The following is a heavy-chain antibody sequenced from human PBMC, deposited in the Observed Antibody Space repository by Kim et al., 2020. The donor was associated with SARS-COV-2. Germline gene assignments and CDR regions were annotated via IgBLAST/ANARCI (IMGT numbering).Heavy chain of an antibody. J-gene: IGHJ4*02. CDR3: ATDSRGIGQLVF. CDR1: GYTLTELS. Sequence: ASVKVSCKVSGYTLTELSMHWVRQAPGKGLEWMGGFDPEDGETIYAQKFQGRVTMTEDTSTDTAYMELSSLRSEDTAVYYCATDSRGIGQLVFWGQGTLVTVSS. D-gene: IGHD6-6*01. V-gene: IGHV1-24*01. CDR2: FDPEDGET.